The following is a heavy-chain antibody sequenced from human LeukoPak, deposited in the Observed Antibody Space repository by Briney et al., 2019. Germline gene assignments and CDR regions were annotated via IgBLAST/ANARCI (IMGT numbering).Heavy chain of an antibody. CDR3: ARATFGYSEIDY. V-gene: IGHV1-46*01. D-gene: IGHD3-16*01. CDR1: GYTXTSYY. CDR2: INPSGGST. Sequence: GASVKVSCKASGYTXTSYYMHWVRQAPGQGLEWMGIINPSGGSTSYAQKFQGRVTMTRDTSTRTVYMELSSLRSEDTAVYYCARATFGYSEIDYWGQGTLVTVSS. J-gene: IGHJ4*02.